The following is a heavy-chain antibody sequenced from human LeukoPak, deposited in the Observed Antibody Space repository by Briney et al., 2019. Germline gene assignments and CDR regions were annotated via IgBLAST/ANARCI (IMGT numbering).Heavy chain of an antibody. D-gene: IGHD2-2*03. Sequence: GGSLRLSCAASGFTFSNFGTHWVRQAPGKGLEWVAIIWFDGSDKYYADSVKGRFTISRDNSKNTLSLQMNSLRAADTAVYYCARAHPGYCTGTTCPGDYYYGVDVWGKGTTVTVSS. CDR1: GFTFSNFG. CDR2: IWFDGSDK. J-gene: IGHJ6*04. V-gene: IGHV3-33*01. CDR3: ARAHPGYCTGTTCPGDYYYGVDV.